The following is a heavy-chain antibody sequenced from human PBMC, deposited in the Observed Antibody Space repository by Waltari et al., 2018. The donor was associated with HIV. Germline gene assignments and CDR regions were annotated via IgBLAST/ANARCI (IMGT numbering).Heavy chain of an antibody. CDR2: IYYSGST. D-gene: IGHD2-21*02. CDR3: ARGGVVTTYDY. J-gene: IGHJ4*02. Sequence: QVKLQESGPGLVKPSETLSLTCHVSGGSIGSYYRSWIRQPPGKGLEWIGYIYYSGSTNYNPSLKSRVTISVDTSKNQFSLNLTSVTAADTAVYYCARGGVVTTYDYWGQGTLVTVSS. V-gene: IGHV4-59*01. CDR1: GGSIGSYY.